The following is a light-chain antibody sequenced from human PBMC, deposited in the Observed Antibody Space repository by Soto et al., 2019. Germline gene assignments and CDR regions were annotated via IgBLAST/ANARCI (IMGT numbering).Light chain of an antibody. Sequence: DIQMTQSPSTLSASIGDRVTITCRASQSISTWLAWYQQKPGKTPNLLIYKASRLETGVPSRFSASGSGTEFTITISSLQPDDFATYYCQQYSSSSRTFGQGTKVEIK. CDR3: QQYSSSSRT. V-gene: IGKV1-5*03. J-gene: IGKJ1*01. CDR2: KAS. CDR1: QSISTW.